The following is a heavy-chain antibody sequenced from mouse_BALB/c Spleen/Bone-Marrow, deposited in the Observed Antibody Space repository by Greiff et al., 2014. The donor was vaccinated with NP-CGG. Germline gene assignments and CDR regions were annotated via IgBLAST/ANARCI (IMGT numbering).Heavy chain of an antibody. CDR3: ARERYGYDGWYFDV. CDR1: GYTFTNYW. CDR2: IAPGSGST. J-gene: IGHJ1*01. Sequence: DLVKPGASVKLSCKASGYTFTNYWINWIKQRPGQGLEWIGRIAPGSGSTYYNEMFKGKTTLTVDTFSSTAYIQLSSLSSEDPDVYFCARERYGYDGWYFDVWGAGTTVTVSS. D-gene: IGHD2-2*01. V-gene: IGHV1S41*01.